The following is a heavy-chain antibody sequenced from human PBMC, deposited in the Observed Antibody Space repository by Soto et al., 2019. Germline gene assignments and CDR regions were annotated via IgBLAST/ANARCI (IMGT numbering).Heavy chain of an antibody. CDR1: GGSISSGDYY. CDR2: IYYSGST. Sequence: SETLSLTCTVSGGSISSGDYYWSLIRQPPGKGLEWIGYIYYSGSTYYNPSLKSRVTISVDTSKNQFSLKLSSVTAADTAVYYCARWANIVATNYYYYYGMDVWGQGTTVTVSS. J-gene: IGHJ6*02. V-gene: IGHV4-30-4*01. D-gene: IGHD5-12*01. CDR3: ARWANIVATNYYYYYGMDV.